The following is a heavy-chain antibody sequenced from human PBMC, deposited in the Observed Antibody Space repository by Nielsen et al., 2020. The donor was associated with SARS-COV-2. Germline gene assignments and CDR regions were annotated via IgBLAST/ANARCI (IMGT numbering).Heavy chain of an antibody. CDR2: MNPNSGNT. CDR1: GYTFTSYD. D-gene: IGHD2/OR15-2a*01. CDR3: ARGISKGSISPPFDY. J-gene: IGHJ4*02. V-gene: IGHV1-8*01. Sequence: ASVKVSCRASGYTFTSYDINWARQATGQGLEWMGWMNPNSGNTGYAQKFQGRVTMTRNTSISTAYMELSSLRSEDTAVYYCARGISKGSISPPFDYWGQGTLVTVSS.